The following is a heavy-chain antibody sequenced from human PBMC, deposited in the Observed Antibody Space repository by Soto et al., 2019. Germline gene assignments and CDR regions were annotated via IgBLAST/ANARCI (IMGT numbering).Heavy chain of an antibody. CDR1: GGSFSGYY. CDR2: INHSGST. D-gene: IGHD6-13*01. J-gene: IGHJ5*02. V-gene: IGHV4-34*01. CDR3: ARGLQLVRTWFDP. Sequence: QVQLQQWGAGLLKPSETLSLTCAVYGGSFSGYYWSWIRQPPGKGLEWIGEINHSGSTNYNPSLKSRGTISVDTSKNQFSRKLSSVTAADTAVYYCARGLQLVRTWFDPWGQGTLVTVSS.